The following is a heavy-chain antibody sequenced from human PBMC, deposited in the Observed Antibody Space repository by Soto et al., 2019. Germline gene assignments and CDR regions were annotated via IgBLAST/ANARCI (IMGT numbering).Heavy chain of an antibody. CDR1: GFTFSDYY. Sequence: GGSLRLSCAASGFTFSDYYMSWIRQAPGKGLEWVSYISSSSSYTNYADSVKGRFTISRDNAKNSLYLQMNSLRAEDTAVYYCARVDCSGGSCDPAHFDYWGQGTLVTVSS. V-gene: IGHV3-11*06. J-gene: IGHJ4*02. CDR2: ISSSSSYT. D-gene: IGHD2-15*01. CDR3: ARVDCSGGSCDPAHFDY.